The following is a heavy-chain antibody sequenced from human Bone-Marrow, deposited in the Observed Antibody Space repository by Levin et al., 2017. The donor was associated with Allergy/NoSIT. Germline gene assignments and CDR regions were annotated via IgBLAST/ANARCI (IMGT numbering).Heavy chain of an antibody. V-gene: IGHV3-53*01. J-gene: IGHJ4*02. D-gene: IGHD3-10*01. CDR2: IYSGGST. CDR1: GFTVSSNY. Sequence: GESLKISCAASGFTVSSNYMSWVRQAPGKGPEWVSVIYSGGSTYYAVSVKGRFTISRDNSKNTLSLQMHSLRAEDTAVYYCARGWFGELLSHWGQGTLVTVSS. CDR3: ARGWFGELLSH.